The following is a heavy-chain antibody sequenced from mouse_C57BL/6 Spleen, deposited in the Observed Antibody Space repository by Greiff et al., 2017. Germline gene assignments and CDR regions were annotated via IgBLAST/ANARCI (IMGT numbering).Heavy chain of an antibody. J-gene: IGHJ3*01. D-gene: IGHD2-4*01. CDR2: IYPGDGDT. CDR1: GYAFSSSW. Sequence: VKLMESGPELVKPGASVKISCKASGYAFSSSWMNWVKQRPGKGLEWIGRIYPGDGDTKYNGKFKGKATLTADKSSSTAYMQLSSLTSEDSAVYFCARFYDYDGDDGFAYWGQGTLVTVSA. CDR3: ARFYDYDGDDGFAY. V-gene: IGHV1-82*01.